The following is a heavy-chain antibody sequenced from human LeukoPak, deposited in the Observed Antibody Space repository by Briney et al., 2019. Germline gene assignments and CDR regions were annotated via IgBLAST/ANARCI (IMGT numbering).Heavy chain of an antibody. J-gene: IGHJ4*02. CDR1: GGSISIYY. CDR2: IYSSGST. D-gene: IGHD5-18*01. V-gene: IGHV4-59*12. Sequence: PSETLSLTCTVSGGSISIYYWSWMPQPPGKGLEWMEYIYSSGSTSYNPSLKSRVTMSVEASKIQISLKLSSMTAADAAVYYCARGYSYYFESWGRGTLVTVSS. CDR3: ARGYSYYFES.